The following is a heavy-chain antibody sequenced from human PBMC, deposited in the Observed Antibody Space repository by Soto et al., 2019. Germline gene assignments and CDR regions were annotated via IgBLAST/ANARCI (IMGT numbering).Heavy chain of an antibody. J-gene: IGHJ6*02. D-gene: IGHD3-10*01. CDR3: AGGGVRFVITRTRDYYAMDG. CDR1: GYSFTSYW. CDR2: IYPGDSDT. V-gene: IGHV5-51*01. Sequence: GESLKISCKGSGYSFTSYWIGWVRQMPGKGLEWMGIIYPGDSDTRYSPSFQGQVTISADKSISTAYLQWSSLKASDTAMYYCAGGGVRFVITRTRDYYAMDGRGQGTTVTGSS.